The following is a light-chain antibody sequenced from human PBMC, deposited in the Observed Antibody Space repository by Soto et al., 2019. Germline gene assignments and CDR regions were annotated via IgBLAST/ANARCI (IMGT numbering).Light chain of an antibody. CDR2: GNT. CDR3: QSYDTSLSGVWG. CDR1: SSNIGAGYD. V-gene: IGLV1-40*01. Sequence: QAVVTQPPSVSGAPGQRVTISCTGTSSNIGAGYDVHWYQQFPGTVPKLLIYGNTNRPSGVPDRFSGSRSGLSVSLAITGLQAEDEADYYCQSYDTSLSGVWGFGGGTKLTVL. J-gene: IGLJ3*02.